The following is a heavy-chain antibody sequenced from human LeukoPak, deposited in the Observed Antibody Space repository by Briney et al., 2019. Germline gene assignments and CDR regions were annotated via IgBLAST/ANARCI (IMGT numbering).Heavy chain of an antibody. Sequence: KPGGSLRLSCAASGFTFGDYYMSWIRQAPGKGLEGVSYISSSSSYTNYADAVKGRFTISRDNAQNSLYLQMNSLRAEDTAVYYCARVRLVVPAATPLDYWGQGTLVTVSS. J-gene: IGHJ4*02. CDR2: ISSSSSYT. CDR3: ARVRLVVPAATPLDY. D-gene: IGHD2-2*01. CDR1: GFTFGDYY. V-gene: IGHV3-11*05.